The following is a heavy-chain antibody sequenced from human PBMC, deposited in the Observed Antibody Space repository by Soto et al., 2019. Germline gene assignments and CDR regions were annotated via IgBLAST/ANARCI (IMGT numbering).Heavy chain of an antibody. CDR1: GYTLTELS. CDR2: FDPEDGET. D-gene: IGHD1-26*01. J-gene: IGHJ4*02. V-gene: IGHV1-24*01. CDR3: AVQWGDGSRLDY. Sequence: ASVKVSCKVSGYTLTELSMHWVRQAPGKGLEWMGGFDPEDGETIYAQKFQGRVTMTEDTSTDTAYMELSSLTSEDTALYYCAVQWGDGSRLDYWGQGTLVTVSS.